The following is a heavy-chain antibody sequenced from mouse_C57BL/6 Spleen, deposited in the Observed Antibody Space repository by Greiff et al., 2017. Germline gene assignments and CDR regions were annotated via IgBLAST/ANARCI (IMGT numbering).Heavy chain of an antibody. V-gene: IGHV14-3*01. CDR2: IDPANGNT. CDR1: GFNIKNTY. Sequence: VQLQQSVAELVRPGASVKLSCTASGFNIKNTYMHWVKQRPEQGLEWIGRIDPANGNTKYAPKFQGKATITSDTSSTTAYLQLSSLTSEDTAIYYCARSPTITTVVAPAMDYWGQGTSVTVSS. J-gene: IGHJ4*01. D-gene: IGHD1-1*01. CDR3: ARSPTITTVVAPAMDY.